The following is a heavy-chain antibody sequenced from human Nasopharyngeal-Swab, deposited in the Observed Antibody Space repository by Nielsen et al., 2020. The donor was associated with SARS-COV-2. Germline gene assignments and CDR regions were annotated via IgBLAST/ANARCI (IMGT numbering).Heavy chain of an antibody. CDR2: IIPIFGTA. V-gene: IGHV1-2*02. D-gene: IGHD6-13*01. Sequence: WVRQAPGQGLEWMGGIIPIFGTANYAQKFQGRVTMTRDTSISTAYMELSRLRSDDTAVYYCARGGSSSERIWFDPWGQGTLVTVSS. J-gene: IGHJ5*02. CDR3: ARGGSSSERIWFDP.